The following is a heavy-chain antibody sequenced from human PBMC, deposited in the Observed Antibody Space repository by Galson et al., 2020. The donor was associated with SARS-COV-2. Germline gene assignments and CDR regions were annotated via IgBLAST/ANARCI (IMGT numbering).Heavy chain of an antibody. CDR1: GFTFSSYA. D-gene: IGHD3-10*01. V-gene: IGHV3-30-3*01. CDR2: ISYDGSNK. Sequence: GGSLRLSCAASGFTFSSYAMHWVRQAPGKGLEWVAVISYDGSNKYYADSVKGRFTISRDNSKNTLYLQMNSLRAEDTAVYYCASLVTMVRGVIIPIDYWGQGTLVTVSS. CDR3: ASLVTMVRGVIIPIDY. J-gene: IGHJ4*02.